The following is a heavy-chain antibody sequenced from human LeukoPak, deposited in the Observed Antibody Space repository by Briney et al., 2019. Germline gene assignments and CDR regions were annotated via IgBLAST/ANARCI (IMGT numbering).Heavy chain of an antibody. CDR3: ARERGATGYDSGLDFDY. Sequence: GESLKISCKGSGYRFINYWIGWVRQMPGKGLEWMGIIYPADSDTRYSPSFQGQVTISADKSISTAYLQWSSLKASDTAIYYCARERGATGYDSGLDFDYWGQGTLVTVSS. CDR1: GYRFINYW. D-gene: IGHD5-12*01. CDR2: IYPADSDT. V-gene: IGHV5-51*01. J-gene: IGHJ4*02.